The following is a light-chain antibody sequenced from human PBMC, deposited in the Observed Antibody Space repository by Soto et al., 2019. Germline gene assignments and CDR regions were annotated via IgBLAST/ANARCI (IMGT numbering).Light chain of an antibody. Sequence: DIVLTQSPGTLSLSPGERATLSCRASQSVSSNHLAWYQQKPGQAPRLLIYGGSSRASGTPERFSGSGSGTDFTLTISRLEPEDFAVYYCQQYGSSPWTFDQGTKVDIK. CDR2: GGS. J-gene: IGKJ1*01. V-gene: IGKV3-20*01. CDR1: QSVSSNH. CDR3: QQYGSSPWT.